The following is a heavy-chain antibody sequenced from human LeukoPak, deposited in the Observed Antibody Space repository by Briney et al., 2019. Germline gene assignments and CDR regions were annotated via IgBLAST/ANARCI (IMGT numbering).Heavy chain of an antibody. Sequence: TSSETLSLTCTVSGGSISSYYWSWIRPPPGKGLEWIGYIYYSGSTNYNPSLKSRVTISVDTSKNQFSLKLSSVTAADTAVYYCARDRRQFNYWGQGTLVTVSS. J-gene: IGHJ4*02. CDR2: IYYSGST. V-gene: IGHV4-59*01. CDR1: GGSISSYY. D-gene: IGHD6-6*01. CDR3: ARDRRQFNY.